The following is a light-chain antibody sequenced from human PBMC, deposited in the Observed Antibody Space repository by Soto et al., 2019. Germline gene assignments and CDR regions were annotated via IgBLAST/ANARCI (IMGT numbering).Light chain of an antibody. CDR1: QSVSSN. J-gene: IGKJ5*01. Sequence: EIVMTQSPPTLSVSPGERATLSCRASQSVSSNLAWYQQKPGQAPRLLIYGASTRATGIPARFSGSGSGTEFTLTISSLQSEDFAVYYCQQYNIWPPITFDQGTRLEI. CDR2: GAS. CDR3: QQYNIWPPIT. V-gene: IGKV3-15*01.